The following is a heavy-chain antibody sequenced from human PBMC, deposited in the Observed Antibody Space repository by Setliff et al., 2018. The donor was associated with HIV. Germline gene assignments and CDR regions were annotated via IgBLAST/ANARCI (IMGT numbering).Heavy chain of an antibody. CDR2: VSWNSGSGSV. CDR1: GFTFDDYA. J-gene: IGHJ4*02. CDR3: ARGRGESRTNYFDY. Sequence: PGGSLRLSCAASGFTFDDYAMYWVRQTPGKGLEWVSSVSWNSGSGSVDYVDSVKGRFTISRDNAKNSLYLQMNSLRAEDTAVYFCARGRGESRTNYFDYWGQGTLVTVSS. V-gene: IGHV3-9*01.